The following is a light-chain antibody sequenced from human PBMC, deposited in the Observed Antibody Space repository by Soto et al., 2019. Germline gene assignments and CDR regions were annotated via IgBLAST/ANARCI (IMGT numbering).Light chain of an antibody. CDR3: QTWGSGIVV. CDR2: LNSDGSH. J-gene: IGLJ2*01. CDR1: SGHSNYA. Sequence: QLVLTQSPSASASLGASVKLTCTLSSGHSNYAIAWHQQQSEKGPLYLMKLNSDGSHSKGDGIPDRFSGSSSGAERYLTISSLQSEDEDDYYRQTWGSGIVVFGGGTKVTVL. V-gene: IGLV4-69*01.